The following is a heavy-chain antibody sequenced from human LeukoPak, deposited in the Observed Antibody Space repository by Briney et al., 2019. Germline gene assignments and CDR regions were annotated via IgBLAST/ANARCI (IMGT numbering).Heavy chain of an antibody. Sequence: PGESLKISCYGSGFGFSSSWIGWVRQMPGKGLEWMGFIYPGDSDTRYSPSFQGQVTISGDTSISTAYLQWSTLKASDTAMYYCVRGGIAAAAFYWGQGTLVTVSS. J-gene: IGHJ4*02. D-gene: IGHD6-13*01. CDR3: VRGGIAAAAFY. V-gene: IGHV5-51*01. CDR1: GFGFSSSW. CDR2: IYPGDSDT.